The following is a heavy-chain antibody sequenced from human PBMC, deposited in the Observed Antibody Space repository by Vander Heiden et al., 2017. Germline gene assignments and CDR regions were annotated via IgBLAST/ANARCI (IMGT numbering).Heavy chain of an antibody. CDR3: AGGRGYSSGWPAVDY. CDR1: GGSVSSYY. J-gene: IGHJ4*02. D-gene: IGHD6-19*01. Sequence: QVQLQESCTGRVKPSETLSLTCTLCGGSVSSYYRSWIRQPAGKGLEWIGRIYSSGSTTYNPYLKKRVTMSVNTSKNHFPLKLSSRTAAETAVYYCAGGRGYSSGWPAVDYWGQGTLVTVSS. CDR2: IYSSGST. V-gene: IGHV4-4*07.